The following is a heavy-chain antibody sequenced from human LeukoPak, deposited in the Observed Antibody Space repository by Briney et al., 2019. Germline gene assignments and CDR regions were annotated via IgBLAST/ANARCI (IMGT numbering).Heavy chain of an antibody. V-gene: IGHV4-61*05. CDR2: IYTSGST. J-gene: IGHJ3*02. CDR3: AGANYDILTGYYFIDAFDI. Sequence: SETLSLTCTVSGGSVSSSSYYWGWIRQPPGKGLEWIGRIYTSGSTNYNPSLKSRVTMSVDTSKNQFSLKLSSVTAADTAVYYCAGANYDILTGYYFIDAFDIWGQGTMVTVSS. CDR1: GGSVSSSSYY. D-gene: IGHD3-9*01.